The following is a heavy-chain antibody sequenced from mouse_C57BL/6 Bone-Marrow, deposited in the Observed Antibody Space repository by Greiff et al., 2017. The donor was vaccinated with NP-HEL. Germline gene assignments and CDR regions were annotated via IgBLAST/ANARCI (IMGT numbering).Heavy chain of an antibody. CDR3: ARRRLRRGYYYAMDY. J-gene: IGHJ4*01. Sequence: QVQLQQSGAELVKPGASVKMSCKASGYTFTSYWITWVKQRPGQGLEWIGDIYPGSGSTNYNEKFKSKATLTVDTSSSTAYMQLSSLTSEDSAVYYWARRRLRRGYYYAMDYWGKGTSVTVSS. CDR1: GYTFTSYW. CDR2: IYPGSGST. V-gene: IGHV1-55*01.